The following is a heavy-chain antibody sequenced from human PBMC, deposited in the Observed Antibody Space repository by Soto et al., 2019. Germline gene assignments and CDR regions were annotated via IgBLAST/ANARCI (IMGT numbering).Heavy chain of an antibody. J-gene: IGHJ4*02. CDR2: IYHSGST. Sequence: PSETLSLTCAVSGGSISSGGYSWSWIRQPPGEGLEWIGYIYHSGSTYYNPSLKSRVTISVDRSKNQFSLKLSSVTAADTAVYYCARESYDSSGYLDYWGQGTLVTVS. CDR3: ARESYDSSGYLDY. V-gene: IGHV4-30-2*01. CDR1: GGSISSGGYS. D-gene: IGHD3-22*01.